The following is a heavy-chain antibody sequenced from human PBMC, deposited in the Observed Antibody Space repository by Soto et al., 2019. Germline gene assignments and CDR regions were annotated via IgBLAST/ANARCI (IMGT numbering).Heavy chain of an antibody. CDR3: SKDLWFGEFPY. CDR1: GFTFSSDA. D-gene: IGHD3-10*01. CDR2: ISGSGGST. V-gene: IGHV3-23*01. Sequence: EVQLLESGGGLVQPGGSLRLSCAASGFTFSSDAMSWVRQAPGKGLEWVSGISGSGGSTYYEDSVKGRLTISRDNSKNTLYLQMNSLRAEDTALYYCSKDLWFGEFPYWGQGTLVTLSS. J-gene: IGHJ4*02.